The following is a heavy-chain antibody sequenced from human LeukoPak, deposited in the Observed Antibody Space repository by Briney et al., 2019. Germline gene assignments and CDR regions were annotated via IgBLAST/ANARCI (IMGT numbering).Heavy chain of an antibody. CDR3: AKHPTGARRESDY. V-gene: IGHV4-4*08. J-gene: IGHJ4*02. CDR1: GGSVSDLY. D-gene: IGHD7-27*01. CDR2: IYTSGT. Sequence: PSETLSLTCTVSGGSVSDLYWTWIRQSPGKELEWLGYIYTSGTKYNPSLNGRVTVSVDTSKNQFSLRLTSVTAADTAVYYCAKHPTGARRESDYWGQGVLVTVSS.